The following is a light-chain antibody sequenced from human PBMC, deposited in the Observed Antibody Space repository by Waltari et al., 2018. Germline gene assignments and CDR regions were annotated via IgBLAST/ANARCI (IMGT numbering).Light chain of an antibody. J-gene: IGKJ1*01. CDR2: HAS. CDR3: HQYVESPAT. Sequence: EIVLTQSPGTVSLSPGDRATFSCWASQSVSSYLAWSQQKPGQAPRLLIYHASTSATGIPDRFSGSGSGTDFSLTISRLEPEDFAMYYCHQYVESPATFGQGTKVEIK. CDR1: QSVSSY. V-gene: IGKV3-20*01.